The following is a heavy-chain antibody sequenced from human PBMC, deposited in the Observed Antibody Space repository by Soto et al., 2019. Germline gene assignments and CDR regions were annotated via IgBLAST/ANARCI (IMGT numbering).Heavy chain of an antibody. CDR1: GGSIRGGGFS. CDR2: ILHTGGT. J-gene: IGHJ4*02. Sequence: SETLSLTCAVYGGSIRGGGFSWIWIRQPPGKGLEWIGYILHTGGTQYNPSLKSRVSMSVDKSKNQFSLHLTSVTAADTAVYYCARLQFGEGFDYWGQGALVTVSS. CDR3: ARLQFGEGFDY. D-gene: IGHD3-10*01. V-gene: IGHV4-30-2*01.